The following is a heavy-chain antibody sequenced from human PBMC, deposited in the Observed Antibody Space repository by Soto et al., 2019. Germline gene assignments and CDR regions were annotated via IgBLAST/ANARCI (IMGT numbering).Heavy chain of an antibody. D-gene: IGHD2-15*01. J-gene: IGHJ4*02. CDR2: IKSKTVGGTT. CDR3: TTDSFRDGCHF. V-gene: IGHV3-15*01. Sequence: GGSLRLSCAASGFTFSNAWMSWVRQAPGKGLEWVGRIKSKTVGGTTDYAAPVKIRLTISSEESKNTLYLQMNSLKTEDTAVYYCTTDSFRDGCHFGGEGTLVTVSS. CDR1: GFTFSNAW.